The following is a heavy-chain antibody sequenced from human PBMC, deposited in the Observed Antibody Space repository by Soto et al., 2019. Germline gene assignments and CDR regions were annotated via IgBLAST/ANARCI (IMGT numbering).Heavy chain of an antibody. CDR3: VKEWSGVLI. Sequence: GGSLRLSCSASGFTFSSYAMHWVRQAPGKGLEYVSALSSNGDTTYYADSVKGRFTISRDNSKNTLYLQMSSLRAEDTAVYYCVKEWSGVLIWGQGTMVTVSS. CDR1: GFTFSSYA. J-gene: IGHJ3*02. D-gene: IGHD3-10*01. V-gene: IGHV3-64D*08. CDR2: LSSNGDTT.